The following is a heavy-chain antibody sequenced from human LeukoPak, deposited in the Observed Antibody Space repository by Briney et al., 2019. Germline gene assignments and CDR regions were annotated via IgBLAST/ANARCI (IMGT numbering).Heavy chain of an antibody. V-gene: IGHV1-3*01. J-gene: IGHJ6*02. Sequence: GASVKVSCKASGYTFTSYAIHWVRQAPGQRLEWMGWINAGNGNTKYSQKFQGRVTITRDTSASTAYMELSSLRSEDTAVYYCARDQYQTVDALREYYYYGMDVWGQGTTVTVSS. CDR2: INAGNGNT. D-gene: IGHD4-11*01. CDR3: ARDQYQTVDALREYYYYGMDV. CDR1: GYTFTSYA.